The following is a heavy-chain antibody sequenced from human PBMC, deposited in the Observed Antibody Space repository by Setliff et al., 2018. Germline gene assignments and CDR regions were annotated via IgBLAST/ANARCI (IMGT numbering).Heavy chain of an antibody. CDR1: GFTSSMYG. D-gene: IGHD3-22*01. V-gene: IGHV3-30*02. J-gene: IGHJ4*02. CDR3: AKDTHYYASSGYYCFDY. CDR2: IRHDGSNE. Sequence: GGSLRLSCAASGFTSSMYGVHWVRQAPGKGLEWVAYIRHDGSNENYADSVKGRFTISRDNSRNTLFLQMKSLRAEDTGVYYCAKDTHYYASSGYYCFDYWGQGTLVTVSS.